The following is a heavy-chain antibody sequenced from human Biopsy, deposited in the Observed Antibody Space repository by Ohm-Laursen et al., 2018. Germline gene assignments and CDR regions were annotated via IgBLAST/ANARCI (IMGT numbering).Heavy chain of an antibody. J-gene: IGHJ6*02. CDR1: GRTLSNSA. Sequence: GASVKASCKVSGRTLSNSAISWVRQAPGQGLEWMGGIITFFRQVNYAQNFQGRLTITADEFTDTAYMELRCQRSEDTAVYYCAPQTPRDPDILTGAYHYDMAVWGQGTTVTVSS. CDR3: APQTPRDPDILTGAYHYDMAV. CDR2: IITFFRQV. D-gene: IGHD3-9*01. V-gene: IGHV1-69*13.